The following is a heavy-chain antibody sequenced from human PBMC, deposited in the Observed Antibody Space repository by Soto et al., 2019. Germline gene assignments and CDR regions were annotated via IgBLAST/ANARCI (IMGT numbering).Heavy chain of an antibody. CDR3: ARAGVVRLGELSLTDLPYYYYYGMDV. V-gene: IGHV1-69*06. D-gene: IGHD3-16*02. CDR1: GGTFSSYA. Sequence: SVKVSCKASGGTFSSYAISWVRQAPGQGLEWMGGIIPIFGTANYAQKFQGRVTITADKSTSTAYVELSSLRSEDTAVYYCARAGVVRLGELSLTDLPYYYYYGMDVWGQGTTVTVSS. CDR2: IIPIFGTA. J-gene: IGHJ6*02.